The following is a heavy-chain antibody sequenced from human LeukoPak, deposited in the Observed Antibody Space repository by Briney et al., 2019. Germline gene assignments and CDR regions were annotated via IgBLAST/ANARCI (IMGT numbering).Heavy chain of an antibody. CDR1: GGTFSSYA. Sequence: GASVKVSCKASGGTFSSYAISWVRQAPGQGLEWMGGIIPIFGTANYAQKFQGRVTTTTDESTSTAYMELSSLRSVDTAVYYCARNIAAAGTAADYWGQGTLVTVSS. J-gene: IGHJ4*02. CDR3: ARNIAAAGTAADY. V-gene: IGHV1-69*05. CDR2: IIPIFGTA. D-gene: IGHD6-13*01.